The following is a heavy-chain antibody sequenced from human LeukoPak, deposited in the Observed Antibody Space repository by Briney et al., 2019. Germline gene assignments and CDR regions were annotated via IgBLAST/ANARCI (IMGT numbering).Heavy chain of an antibody. Sequence: PSETLSLTCTVSDYSISSGSYWGWIRQPPGKGLEWIASIHHSGSTYDNPSLKSRVTISVDTSKNQFSLKLSSVTAADTALYFCARDDTYFYDSSGHGFDFWGPGTLVTVSS. D-gene: IGHD3-22*01. CDR1: DYSISSGSY. V-gene: IGHV4-38-2*02. CDR3: ARDDTYFYDSSGHGFDF. J-gene: IGHJ4*02. CDR2: IHHSGST.